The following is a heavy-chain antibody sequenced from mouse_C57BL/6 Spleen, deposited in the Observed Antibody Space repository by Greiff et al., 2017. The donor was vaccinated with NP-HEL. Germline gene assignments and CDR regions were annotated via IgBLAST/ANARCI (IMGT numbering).Heavy chain of an antibody. V-gene: IGHV2-2*01. Sequence: QVQLKESGPGLVQPSQSLSITCTVSGFSLTSYGVHWVRQSPGKGLEWLGVIWSGGSTDYNAAFISRLSISKDNSKSQVFFKMNSLQADDTAIYYCARNSAYSNYEGWYFDVWGTGTTVTVSS. CDR3: ARNSAYSNYEGWYFDV. J-gene: IGHJ1*03. D-gene: IGHD2-5*01. CDR1: GFSLTSYG. CDR2: IWSGGST.